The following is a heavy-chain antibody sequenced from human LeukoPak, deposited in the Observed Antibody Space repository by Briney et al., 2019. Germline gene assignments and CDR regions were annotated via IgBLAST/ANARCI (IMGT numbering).Heavy chain of an antibody. Sequence: SETLSLTCAVSGGSISFYYWSWIRQPAGKGLEWIGRIYTSGSTNYNPSLKSRVTISVDTSTNQFSLKLSSVTAADTAVYYCAREPHDYDFWSGYYREGHFDYWGQGTLVTVSS. CDR1: GGSISFYY. CDR2: IYTSGST. D-gene: IGHD3-3*01. V-gene: IGHV4-4*07. J-gene: IGHJ4*02. CDR3: AREPHDYDFWSGYYREGHFDY.